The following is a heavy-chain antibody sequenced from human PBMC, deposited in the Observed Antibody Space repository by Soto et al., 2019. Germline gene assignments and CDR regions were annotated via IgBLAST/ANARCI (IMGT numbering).Heavy chain of an antibody. CDR2: IYWYDDK. Sequence: SGPTLVNPTQTLTLTGTFSGFSLSTSGVGVGWIRQPPGKALEWLALIYWYDDKRYSPSLKSRLTITQDTSKNQVVLTMTNMDPVDTATYYCAHRSGFYDFWRGGINYAYTHWGQGTLVTVSS. V-gene: IGHV2-5*01. J-gene: IGHJ4*02. CDR3: AHRSGFYDFWRGGINYAYTH. D-gene: IGHD3-3*01. CDR1: GFSLSTSGVG.